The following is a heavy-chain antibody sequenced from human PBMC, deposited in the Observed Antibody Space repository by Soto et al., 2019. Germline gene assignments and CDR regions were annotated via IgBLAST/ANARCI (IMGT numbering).Heavy chain of an antibody. CDR2: IYSGGSI. CDR3: AREQGENGMDV. Sequence: EVQLVESGGDLVQPGGSLRLSCAASGFTVSSNYMWWVRQAPGKGLEWVSVIYSGGSIYYADSVKARFTISRDNSKNTVYLQMNSLRAEDTAVYYCAREQGENGMDVWGQGTTVTVSS. CDR1: GFTVSSNY. J-gene: IGHJ6*02. V-gene: IGHV3-66*01. D-gene: IGHD1-26*01.